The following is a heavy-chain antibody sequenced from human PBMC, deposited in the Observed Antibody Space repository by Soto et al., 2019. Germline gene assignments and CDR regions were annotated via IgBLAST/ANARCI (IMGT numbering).Heavy chain of an antibody. Sequence: SETLSLTCTVSGGSISSYYWSWIRQPPGKGLEWIGYIYYSGSTNYNPSLKSRVTISVDTSKNRFSLKLSSVTAADTAVYYCARWYGGSLDYWGQGTLVTVSS. V-gene: IGHV4-59*01. CDR2: IYYSGST. CDR3: ARWYGGSLDY. J-gene: IGHJ4*02. D-gene: IGHD4-17*01. CDR1: GGSISSYY.